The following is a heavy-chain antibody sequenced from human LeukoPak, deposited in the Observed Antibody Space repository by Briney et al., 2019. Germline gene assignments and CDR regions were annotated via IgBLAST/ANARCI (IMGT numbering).Heavy chain of an antibody. J-gene: IGHJ4*02. Sequence: GGSLRLSCAASGFTFSSYAMSWVRQAPGKGLEWVSAISGSGGSTYYADSAKGRFTISRDNSKNTLYLQMNSLRAEDTAVYYCARDPYDSSGYYYHFFDYWGQGTLVTVSS. CDR2: ISGSGGST. CDR3: ARDPYDSSGYYYHFFDY. V-gene: IGHV3-23*01. CDR1: GFTFSSYA. D-gene: IGHD3-22*01.